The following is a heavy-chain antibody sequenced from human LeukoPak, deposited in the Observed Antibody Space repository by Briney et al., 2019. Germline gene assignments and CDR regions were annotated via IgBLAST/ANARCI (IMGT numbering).Heavy chain of an antibody. J-gene: IGHJ4*02. Sequence: SGTLSLTCAVSGGSISSSNWWSWVRQPPGKGLEWIGEIYHSGSTNYNPSLKSRVTISVDTTKNQFSLKLSSVTAADTAVYYCARDPGYRKDYFDYWGQGTLVTVSS. V-gene: IGHV4-4*02. D-gene: IGHD5-18*01. CDR2: IYHSGST. CDR3: ARDPGYRKDYFDY. CDR1: GGSISSSNW.